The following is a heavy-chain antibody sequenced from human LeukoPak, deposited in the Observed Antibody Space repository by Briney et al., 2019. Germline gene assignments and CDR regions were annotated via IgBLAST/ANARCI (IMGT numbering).Heavy chain of an antibody. CDR3: AGEYQLPDAFDI. Sequence: PGGSLRLSCAASGFTFSSYAMHWVRQAPGKGLEWVAVISYDGSNKYYADSVKGRFTISRDNSKNTLYLQMNSLRAEDTAVYYCAGEYQLPDAFDIWGQGTMVTVSS. J-gene: IGHJ3*02. D-gene: IGHD2-2*01. CDR1: GFTFSSYA. CDR2: ISYDGSNK. V-gene: IGHV3-30*01.